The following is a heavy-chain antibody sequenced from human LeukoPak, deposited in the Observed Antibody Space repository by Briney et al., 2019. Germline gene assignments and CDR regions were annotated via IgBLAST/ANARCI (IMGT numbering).Heavy chain of an antibody. CDR2: IWYDGSNK. V-gene: IGHV3-30*02. CDR3: AKTGAVITAYYYYYYMDV. Sequence: PGGSLRLSCGASGFTFSSHGMHWVRQAPGKGLEWVAFIWYDGSNKYYADSVKGRFTISRDNSKNTLYLQMNSLRAEDTAVYYCAKTGAVITAYYYYYYMDVWGKGTTVTISS. CDR1: GFTFSSHG. D-gene: IGHD6-19*01. J-gene: IGHJ6*03.